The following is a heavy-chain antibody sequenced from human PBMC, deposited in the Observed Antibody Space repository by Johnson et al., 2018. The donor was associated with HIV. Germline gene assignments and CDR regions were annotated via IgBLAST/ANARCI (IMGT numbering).Heavy chain of an antibody. CDR1: GFTFSDYY. J-gene: IGHJ3*02. Sequence: QVQLVESGGGVVQPGRSLRLSCAASGFTFSDYYMSWIRQAPGKGLEWVAVISFDGTKKNQADSVKGRFIISRDNSKNTLYLQMNSLRAEDTAVYYCASIQGGIWGQGTMVTVSS. CDR3: ASIQGGI. CDR2: ISFDGTKK. V-gene: IGHV3-30*03. D-gene: IGHD2-2*02.